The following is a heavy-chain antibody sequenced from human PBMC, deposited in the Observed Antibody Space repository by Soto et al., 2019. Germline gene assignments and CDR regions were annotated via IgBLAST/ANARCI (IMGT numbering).Heavy chain of an antibody. CDR2: INSDGSST. CDR1: GLTFSSYW. J-gene: IGHJ4*02. Sequence: GGSLRLSCAASGLTFSSYWMHWVRQAPGKGLVWVSRINSDGSSTSYADSVKGRFTISRDNAKNTLYLQMNSLRAEDTAVYYCARVHYYGSGSYYFDYWGQGTLVTVSS. CDR3: ARVHYYGSGSYYFDY. D-gene: IGHD3-10*01. V-gene: IGHV3-74*01.